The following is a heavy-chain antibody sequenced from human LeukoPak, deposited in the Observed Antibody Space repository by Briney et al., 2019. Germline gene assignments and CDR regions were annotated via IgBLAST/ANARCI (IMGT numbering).Heavy chain of an antibody. J-gene: IGHJ3*02. CDR1: GLTFSRSV. CDR3: ARENRGFGDALDI. V-gene: IGHV3-30*02. D-gene: IGHD3-10*01. Sequence: PGGSLRLSCVASGLTFSRSVFHWVRQAPGKGLEWVAVVRGGGDNMYYADSVKGRFIVFRDNSKNTVSLLMNSLRTEDTAVYYGARENRGFGDALDIWGRGTAVTVSS. CDR2: VRGGGDNM.